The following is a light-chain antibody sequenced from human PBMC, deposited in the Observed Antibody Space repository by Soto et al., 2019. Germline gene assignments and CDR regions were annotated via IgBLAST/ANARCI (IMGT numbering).Light chain of an antibody. Sequence: EIVLTKSTGTLSLSPGERATLSCRASQSVSSYLAWYQQKPGQAPRLLIYDASNRATGIPARFSGSGSGTDFTLTISSLEPEDFAVYYCQQRSNWPWTFGQRTKVDI. V-gene: IGKV3-11*01. CDR1: QSVSSY. CDR3: QQRSNWPWT. CDR2: DAS. J-gene: IGKJ1*01.